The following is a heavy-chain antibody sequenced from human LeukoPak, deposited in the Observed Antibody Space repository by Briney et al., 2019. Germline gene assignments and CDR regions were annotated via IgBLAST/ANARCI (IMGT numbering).Heavy chain of an antibody. J-gene: IGHJ3*02. CDR2: IIPIFGTA. Sequence: SVKVSCKASGGTFSSYAISWVRQAPGQGLEWMGGIIPIFGTANYAQKFQGRVTMTRDTSTSTVYMELSSLRSEDTAVYYCARGSIVGAKTLGFGAFDIWGQGTMVTVSS. V-gene: IGHV1-69*05. D-gene: IGHD1-26*01. CDR1: GGTFSSYA. CDR3: ARGSIVGAKTLGFGAFDI.